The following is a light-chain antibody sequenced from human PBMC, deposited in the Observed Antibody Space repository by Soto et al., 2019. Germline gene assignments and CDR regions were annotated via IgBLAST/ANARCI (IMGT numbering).Light chain of an antibody. V-gene: IGKV3-20*01. CDR3: QQFSSYPLT. J-gene: IGKJ4*01. CDR2: DAS. CDR1: QSVSSSY. Sequence: EIVFPQSPGTRSFSPGEIATLSCRSSQSVSSSYLAWYQQKPGQAPRLLIYDASSRATGIPDRFSGGGSGTDFTLTISRLEPEDFAVYYCQQFSSYPLTVGGGTKVAIK.